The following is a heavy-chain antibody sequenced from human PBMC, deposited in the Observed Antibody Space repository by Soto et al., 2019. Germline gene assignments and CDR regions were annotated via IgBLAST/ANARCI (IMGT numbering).Heavy chain of an antibody. D-gene: IGHD3-22*01. CDR2: INHSGGST. CDR3: VSHTYYYDSSGYYDAFDI. J-gene: IGHJ3*02. Sequence: ASVKVSCKASGYTFTSYYMHWVRQAPGQGLEWMGIINHSGGSTSYAQKFQGRVTMTRATSTNTVYMELSSLRSEDTAVYYCVSHTYYYDSSGYYDAFDIWGQGTMVTVSS. CDR1: GYTFTSYY. V-gene: IGHV1-46*01.